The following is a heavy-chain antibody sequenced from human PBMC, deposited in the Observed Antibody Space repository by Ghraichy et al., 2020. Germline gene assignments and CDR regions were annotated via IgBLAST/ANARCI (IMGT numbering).Heavy chain of an antibody. CDR1: GDSISSSNW. CDR2: INHSGST. D-gene: IGHD6-13*01. Sequence: TLSLTCAVSGDSISSSNWWTWVRQPPGKGLEWIGEINHSGSTNYNPSLKTRVTISVDKSKNQFSLKLSSVTAADTAVYWCARLRSSWYNDYYGMDIWGQGTTVTVSS. J-gene: IGHJ6*02. V-gene: IGHV4-4*01. CDR3: ARLRSSWYNDYYGMDI.